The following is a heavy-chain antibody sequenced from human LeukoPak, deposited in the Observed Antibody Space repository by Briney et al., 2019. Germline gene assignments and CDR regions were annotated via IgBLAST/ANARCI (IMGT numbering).Heavy chain of an antibody. CDR1: GFTFSSYW. J-gene: IGHJ4*02. D-gene: IGHD6-13*01. CDR2: INSDGSST. V-gene: IGHV3-74*01. Sequence: GGSLRLSCAASGFTFSSYWMHWVRQAPGKGLVWVSRINSDGSSTSYADSVKGRFTISRDNAKNTLYLQMNSLRAEDTAVYYCARAGSIAAAKKFDYWGQGTLVTVSS. CDR3: ARAGSIAAAKKFDY.